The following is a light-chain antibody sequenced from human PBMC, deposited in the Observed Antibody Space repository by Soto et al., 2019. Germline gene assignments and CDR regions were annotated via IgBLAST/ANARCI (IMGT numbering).Light chain of an antibody. CDR2: AAS. Sequence: DIQMTQSPSSLSASVGDRVTITCRASQSITKYLNWYQQKPGKAPRLLIYAASILQSGVPSRFSGRGSGTDFTLTISSLQPEDFATYYCQHNYQGPPWTFGQGTMVEVK. V-gene: IGKV1-39*01. J-gene: IGKJ1*01. CDR3: QHNYQGPPWT. CDR1: QSITKY.